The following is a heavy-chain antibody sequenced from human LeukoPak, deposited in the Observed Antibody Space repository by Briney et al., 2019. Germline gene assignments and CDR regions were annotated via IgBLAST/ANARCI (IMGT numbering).Heavy chain of an antibody. CDR1: GGSISSYY. CDR2: IYYSGST. V-gene: IGHV4-59*08. Sequence: PSETLSLTCTVSGGSISSYYWSWIRQPPGKGLEWIGYIYYSGSTNYNPSLKSRVTISVDTSKNQSSLKLSSVTAADTAVYYCANLNLIPGEDYFDYWGQGTLVSVSS. D-gene: IGHD2-21*01. CDR3: ANLNLIPGEDYFDY. J-gene: IGHJ4*02.